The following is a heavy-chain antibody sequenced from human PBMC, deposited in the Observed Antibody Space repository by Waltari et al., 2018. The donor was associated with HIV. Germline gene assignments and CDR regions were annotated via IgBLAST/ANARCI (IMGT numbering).Heavy chain of an antibody. CDR3: VRQMTFYDAFDI. J-gene: IGHJ3*02. CDR2: VYPKTGDT. V-gene: IGHV1-2*02. CDR1: GYTFTAYY. Sequence: QVQLLQSGAEVKKPGASVKVSCKASGYTFTAYYIHWVRQAPGQGLEWMGWVYPKTGDTNYAQKFQGRVTMARDASIRTVSMELSRLRSDDTAVYYCVRQMTFYDAFDIWGQGTLVTVSA.